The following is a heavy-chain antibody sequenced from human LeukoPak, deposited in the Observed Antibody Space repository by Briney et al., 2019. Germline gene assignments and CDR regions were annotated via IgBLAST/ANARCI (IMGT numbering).Heavy chain of an antibody. V-gene: IGHV4-59*12. J-gene: IGHJ4*02. D-gene: IGHD3-22*01. CDR2: IYYSGST. Sequence: SETLSLTCTVSGGSISSYYWSWIRQPPGKGLEWIGYIYYSGSTNYNPSLKSRVTISVDTSKNQFSLKLSSVTAADTAVYYCARGPKANYYDSSGYYLGSNSYYFDYWGQGTLVTVSS. CDR1: GGSISSYY. CDR3: ARGPKANYYDSSGYYLGSNSYYFDY.